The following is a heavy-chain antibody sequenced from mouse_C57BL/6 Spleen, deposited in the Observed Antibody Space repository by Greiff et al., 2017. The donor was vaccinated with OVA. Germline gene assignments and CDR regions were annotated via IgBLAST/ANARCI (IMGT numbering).Heavy chain of an antibody. V-gene: IGHV5-16*01. Sequence: EVQVVESEGGLVQPGSSMKLSCTASGFTFSDYYMAWVRQVPEKGLEWVANINYDGSSTYYLDSLKSRFIISRDNAKNILYLQMSSLKSEDTATYYCAREAPYGSSLRWYFDVWGTGTTVTVSS. CDR1: GFTFSDYY. CDR3: AREAPYGSSLRWYFDV. CDR2: INYDGSST. J-gene: IGHJ1*03. D-gene: IGHD1-1*01.